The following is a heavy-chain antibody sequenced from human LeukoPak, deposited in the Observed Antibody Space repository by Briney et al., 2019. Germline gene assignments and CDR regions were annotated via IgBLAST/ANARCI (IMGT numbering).Heavy chain of an antibody. J-gene: IGHJ4*02. CDR1: GFIVSSNF. D-gene: IGHD6-19*01. V-gene: IGHV3-66*01. CDR3: VKERYSSGWSDSFDY. CDR2: IYSGGST. Sequence: GGSLRLSCAASGFIVSSNFMTWVRQAPGKGLEWVSLIYSGGSTYYADSVKGRFTISRDNSNNTLYLQMNSLRAEDTAVYYCVKERYSSGWSDSFDYWGQGTLVTVSS.